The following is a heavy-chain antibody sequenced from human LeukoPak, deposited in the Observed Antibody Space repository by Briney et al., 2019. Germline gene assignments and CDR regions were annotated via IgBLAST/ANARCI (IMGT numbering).Heavy chain of an antibody. CDR1: GFTFSSYS. V-gene: IGHV3-23*01. D-gene: IGHD6-13*01. Sequence: GGSLRLSCAASGFTFSSYSMNWVRQAPGKGLEWVSVISGSGNNTYYADSVKGRFTISRDNSKNTLYLQMNSLRAEDTAVFYCAKALRAAAGIVGGQGTLVTVSS. CDR3: AKALRAAAGIV. J-gene: IGHJ4*02. CDR2: ISGSGNNT.